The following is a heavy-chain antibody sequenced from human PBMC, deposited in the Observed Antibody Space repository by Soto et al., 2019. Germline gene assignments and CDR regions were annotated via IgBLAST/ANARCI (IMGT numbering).Heavy chain of an antibody. CDR2: INQVDQSGTT. D-gene: IGHD3-16*01. CDR3: ARGLGLLDI. Sequence: SETLSLTCAVYGGSFSCYYWTWIRQTPGKGLEWIGEINQVDQSGTTIYNPSLKSRVTISADTSKSQFSLNLSSVTAADTAVYYCARGLGLLDIWGQGTMVTVSS. V-gene: IGHV4-34*01. CDR1: GGSFSCYY. J-gene: IGHJ3*02.